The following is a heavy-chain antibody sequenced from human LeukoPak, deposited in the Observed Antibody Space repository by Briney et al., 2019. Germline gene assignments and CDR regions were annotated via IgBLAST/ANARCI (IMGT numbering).Heavy chain of an antibody. CDR2: INHSGST. CDR3: ARVQGYCSGGSCYGNDY. Sequence: PSETLSLTCAVYGGFFSGYYWSWIRQPPGKGLEWIGEINHSGSTNYNPSLKSRVTISVDTSKNQFSLKLSSVTAADTAVYYCARVQGYCSGGSCYGNDYWGQGTLVTVSS. J-gene: IGHJ4*02. CDR1: GGFFSGYY. V-gene: IGHV4-34*01. D-gene: IGHD2-15*01.